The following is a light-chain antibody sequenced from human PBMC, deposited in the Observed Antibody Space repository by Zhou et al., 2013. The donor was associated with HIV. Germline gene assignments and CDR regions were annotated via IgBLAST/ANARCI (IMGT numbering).Light chain of an antibody. CDR3: QQYSAYSWT. V-gene: IGKV1-5*03. CDR1: QSINRW. Sequence: IQLTQSPSTLSASIGDRVTITCRASQSINRWLAWYQQKPGEAPKLLIYKASTLESGVPSRFSGSGSETEFTLTISSLQPDDFATYYCQQYSAYSWTFGQGTSVELK. J-gene: IGKJ1*01. CDR2: KAS.